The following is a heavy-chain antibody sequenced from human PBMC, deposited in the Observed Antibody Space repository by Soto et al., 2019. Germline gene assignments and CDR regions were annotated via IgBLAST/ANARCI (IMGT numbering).Heavy chain of an antibody. CDR3: ASMYYYGSGSDGASDY. CDR1: GFTFSSYS. J-gene: IGHJ4*02. D-gene: IGHD3-10*01. CDR2: ISSSSSYI. V-gene: IGHV3-21*01. Sequence: GGSLRLSCAASGFTFSSYSMNWVRQAPGKGLEWVSSISSSSSYIYYADSVKGRFTISRDNAKNSLYLQMNSLRAEDTAVYYCASMYYYGSGSDGASDYWGQGTLVTVSS.